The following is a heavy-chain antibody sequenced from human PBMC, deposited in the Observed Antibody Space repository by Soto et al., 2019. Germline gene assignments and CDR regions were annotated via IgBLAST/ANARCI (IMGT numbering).Heavy chain of an antibody. D-gene: IGHD3-3*02. CDR1: GFTFSSYS. V-gene: IGHV3-21*01. CDR2: ISSSSSYI. J-gene: IGHJ4*02. CDR3: AARPSNREADY. Sequence: EVQLVESGGGLVKPGGSLRLSCAASGFTFSSYSMNWVRQAPGKGLEWVSSISSSSSYIYYADSVKGRFTISRDNAKNSLYLQMNSLRAEDTAVYYCAARPSNREADYWGQGTLVTVSS.